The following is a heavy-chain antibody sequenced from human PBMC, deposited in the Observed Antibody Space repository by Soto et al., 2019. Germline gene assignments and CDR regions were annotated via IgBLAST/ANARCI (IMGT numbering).Heavy chain of an antibody. D-gene: IGHD2-15*01. CDR1: GGSFSGYY. V-gene: IGHV4-34*01. CDR2: INHSGST. CDR3: ARRRAGYVVVVAYFDY. Sequence: SETLSLTCAVYGGSFSGYYWSWIRQPPGKGLEWIGEINHSGSTNYNPSLKSRVTISVDTSKNQFSLKLSSVTAADTAVYYCARRRAGYVVVVAYFDYWGQGTLVTVSS. J-gene: IGHJ4*02.